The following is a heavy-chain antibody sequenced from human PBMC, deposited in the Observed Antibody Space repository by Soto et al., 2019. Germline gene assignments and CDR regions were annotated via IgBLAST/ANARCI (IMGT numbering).Heavy chain of an antibody. CDR3: ARVLLARST. J-gene: IGHJ4*02. V-gene: IGHV1-18*04. Sequence: QVDLVQSGAEVKQPGASVKVSCKASGYSFTNYGIAWVRQAPGQRLEWMGWIGSDNGKPNYAENVQGRVTMTTDISTSTAYMALRNLRSDDTAVYYCARVLLARSTWGPGNLVSVSS. D-gene: IGHD1-1*01. CDR1: GYSFTNYG. CDR2: IGSDNGKP.